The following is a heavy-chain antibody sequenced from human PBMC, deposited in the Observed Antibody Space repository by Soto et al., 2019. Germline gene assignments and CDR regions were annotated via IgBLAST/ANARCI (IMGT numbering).Heavy chain of an antibody. V-gene: IGHV1-69*06. CDR3: ARTYYDFWSGYPSLYYYGMDV. CDR1: GGTFSSYA. J-gene: IGHJ6*02. D-gene: IGHD3-3*01. CDR2: IIPIFGTA. Sequence: SVKVSCKASGGTFSSYAISWVRQAPGQGLEWMGGIIPIFGTANYAQKFQGRVTITADKSTSTAYMELSSLRSEDTAVYYCARTYYDFWSGYPSLYYYGMDVWGQGTTVTVSS.